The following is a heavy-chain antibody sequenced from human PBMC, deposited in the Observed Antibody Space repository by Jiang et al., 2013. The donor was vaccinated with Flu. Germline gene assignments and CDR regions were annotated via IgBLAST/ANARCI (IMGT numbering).Heavy chain of an antibody. D-gene: IGHD3-22*01. CDR1: GGTFRNYA. V-gene: IGHV1-69*01. CDR3: GIDYYDSSGSADY. Sequence: GAEVKKPGSSVKVSCKASGGTFRNYAITWVRQAPGQGLEWMGGIIAIIGRPKHAQRFQGRVTISADGSTNTAYMELSSLRSEDTAVYYCGIDYYDSSGSADYWGQGTLVTVSS. CDR2: IIAIIGRP. J-gene: IGHJ4*02.